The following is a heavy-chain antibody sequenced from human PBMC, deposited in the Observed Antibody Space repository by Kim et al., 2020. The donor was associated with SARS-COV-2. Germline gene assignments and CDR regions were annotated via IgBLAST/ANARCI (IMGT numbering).Heavy chain of an antibody. CDR3: ARVVCSSTSCYNYGMDV. CDR1: GGSISSGGYS. V-gene: IGHV4-30-2*01. J-gene: IGHJ6*02. Sequence: SETLSLTCAVSGGSISSGGYSWSWIRQPPGKGLEWIGYIYHSGSTYYNPSLKSRVTISVDRSKNQFSLKLSSVTAADTAVYYCARVVCSSTSCYNYGMDVWGQGTTVTVSS. D-gene: IGHD2-2*02. CDR2: IYHSGST.